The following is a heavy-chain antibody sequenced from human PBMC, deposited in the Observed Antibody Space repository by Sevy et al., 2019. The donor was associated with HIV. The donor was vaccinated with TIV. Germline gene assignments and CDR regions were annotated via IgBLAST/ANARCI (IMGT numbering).Heavy chain of an antibody. D-gene: IGHD3-10*01. J-gene: IGHJ4*02. CDR2: ISGSGGST. V-gene: IGHV3-23*01. CDR1: GFTFSSYA. Sequence: GGSLRLSCAASGFTFSSYAMSWVRQAPGKGLEWVSAISGSGGSTYYADSVKGRFTISRDNSKNTLYLQMNSLRAEDTAVYYCAKIIAYYYGSGTFPDYWGQGTLVTVSS. CDR3: AKIIAYYYGSGTFPDY.